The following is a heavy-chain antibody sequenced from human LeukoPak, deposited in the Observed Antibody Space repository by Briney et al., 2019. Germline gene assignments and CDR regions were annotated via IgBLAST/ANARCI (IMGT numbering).Heavy chain of an antibody. V-gene: IGHV3-11*01. J-gene: IGHJ5*02. Sequence: GGSLRLSCAASGFTFSDYYMSWIRQAPGKGLEWVSYISSSGSTIYYADSVKGRFTISRDNAKNSLYLQMNSLRAEDTAVYYYARDRGGIVVVPAATAHNWFDPWGQGTLVTVSS. D-gene: IGHD2-2*01. CDR1: GFTFSDYY. CDR2: ISSSGSTI. CDR3: ARDRGGIVVVPAATAHNWFDP.